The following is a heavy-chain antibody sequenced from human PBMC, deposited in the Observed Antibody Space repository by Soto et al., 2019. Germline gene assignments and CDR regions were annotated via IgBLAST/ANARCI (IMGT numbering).Heavy chain of an antibody. Sequence: SGPTLVNPTQTLTLTFPFSGFSLSTSGVGVGWIRQPPGKALEWLALIYWDDDKRYSPSLKSRLTITKDTSKNQVVLTMTNMDPVDTATYYCAHSIRYFDWLHRYFDYWGQGTLVTVSS. D-gene: IGHD3-9*01. V-gene: IGHV2-5*02. J-gene: IGHJ4*02. CDR2: IYWDDDK. CDR1: GFSLSTSGVG. CDR3: AHSIRYFDWLHRYFDY.